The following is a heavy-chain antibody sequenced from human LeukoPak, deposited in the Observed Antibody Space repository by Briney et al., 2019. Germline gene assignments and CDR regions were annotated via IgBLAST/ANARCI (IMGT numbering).Heavy chain of an antibody. CDR1: GFSVSGNY. V-gene: IGHV3-53*01. J-gene: IGHJ4*02. D-gene: IGHD6-19*01. CDR2: INTGATT. Sequence: GGSLTLSCAASGFSVSGNYMSWVCQAPGKGLEFVSLINTGATTYYAGSVKGRFTISRDNAKNTFYLQMNRLRAEDTAIYYCARVASDSRGWYHFDLWGQGTLDPVSS. CDR3: ARVASDSRGWYHFDL.